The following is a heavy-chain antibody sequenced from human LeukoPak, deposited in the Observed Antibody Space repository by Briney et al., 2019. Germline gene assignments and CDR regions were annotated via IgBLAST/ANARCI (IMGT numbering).Heavy chain of an antibody. CDR3: ANGSPYSLLDY. CDR1: GFTFDDFA. J-gene: IGHJ4*02. D-gene: IGHD4-11*01. CDR2: INWDGRTT. Sequence: AGGSLRLSCAASGFTFDDFAMMWVRQVPGKGLAWVCGINWDGRTTDYADSVKGRFTISRDNSKNTLYLQMNSLRAEDTAVYYCANGSPYSLLDYWGQGTLVTVSS. V-gene: IGHV3-20*04.